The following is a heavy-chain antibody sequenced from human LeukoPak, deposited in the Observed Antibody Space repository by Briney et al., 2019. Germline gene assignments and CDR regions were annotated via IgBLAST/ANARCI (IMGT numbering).Heavy chain of an antibody. V-gene: IGHV4-61*02. CDR2: IYTSGST. Sequence: SQTLSLTCTVSGGSISSGSYYWSWIRQPAGKGLEWIGRIYTSGSTNYNPSLKSRVTISVDTSKNQFSLKLSSVTAADTAVYYCARAMITFGGVIEGFDYWGQGTLVTVSS. CDR3: ARAMITFGGVIEGFDY. D-gene: IGHD3-16*02. J-gene: IGHJ4*02. CDR1: GGSISSGSYY.